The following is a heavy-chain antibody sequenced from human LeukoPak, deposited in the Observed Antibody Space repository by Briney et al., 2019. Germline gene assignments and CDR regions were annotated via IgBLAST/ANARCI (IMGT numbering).Heavy chain of an antibody. CDR2: IYSGGET. CDR3: ARVRCSSNSCFPDY. Sequence: GGSLRLSCAASGITVRNNFMIWVRQAPGKGLEWVSLIYSGGETYYADSVKGRFSISRDNSKNTVYLQMNSLRAEDTAVYYCARVRCSSNSCFPDYWGQGTLVTVSS. D-gene: IGHD2-2*01. J-gene: IGHJ4*02. V-gene: IGHV3-66*01. CDR1: GITVRNNF.